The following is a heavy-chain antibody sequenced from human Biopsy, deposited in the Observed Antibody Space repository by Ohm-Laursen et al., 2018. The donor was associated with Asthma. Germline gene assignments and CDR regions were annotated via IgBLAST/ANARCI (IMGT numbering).Heavy chain of an antibody. CDR1: GFPFSDYY. Sequence: SLRLSCAASGFPFSDYYMSWIRQAPGKGLEWVSYISSSGTTIFNADSVKGRFTISRDNAKNSLYLQMNSLRAEDTAAYYCTTDYLVQGVIDVDYWGQGTLVTVSS. J-gene: IGHJ4*02. CDR3: TTDYLVQGVIDVDY. D-gene: IGHD3-10*01. CDR2: ISSSGTTI. V-gene: IGHV3-11*01.